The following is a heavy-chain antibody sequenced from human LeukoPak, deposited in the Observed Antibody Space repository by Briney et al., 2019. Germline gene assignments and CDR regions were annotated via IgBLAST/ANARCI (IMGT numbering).Heavy chain of an antibody. D-gene: IGHD6-6*01. Sequence: SSETLSLTCTVSGGSINSGTYFWGWIRQSPGKGLEWVGSMFYSGTTYYNPSLKNRVTISVDTSKTQFSLQLNSVTAADTAFYYCARHGHRSEYNSPGVDYWGQGTLVTVSS. CDR1: GGSINSGTYF. CDR3: ARHGHRSEYNSPGVDY. V-gene: IGHV4-39*01. J-gene: IGHJ4*02. CDR2: MFYSGTT.